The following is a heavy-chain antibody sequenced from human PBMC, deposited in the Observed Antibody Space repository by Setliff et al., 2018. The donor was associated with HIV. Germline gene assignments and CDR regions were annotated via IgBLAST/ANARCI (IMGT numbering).Heavy chain of an antibody. J-gene: IGHJ6*03. D-gene: IGHD5-12*01. CDR2: INHSGST. CDR3: ARGATLLPGYSDRWEYFYMDV. V-gene: IGHV4-34*01. CDR1: GGSFSEYY. Sequence: SETLSLTCTVSGGSFSEYYWSWIRQSPGKGLEWIGEINHSGSTHYNPPLKSRATISVDTSKNQFSLRLNSVTAADTAVYYCARGATLLPGYSDRWEYFYMDVWGKGTTVTVSS.